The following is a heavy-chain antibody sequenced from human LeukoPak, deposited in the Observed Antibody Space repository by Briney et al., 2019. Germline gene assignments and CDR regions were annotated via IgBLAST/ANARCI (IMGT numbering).Heavy chain of an antibody. Sequence: GGSLRLSCAASGFTFKNYNMVWVRQAPGKGLEWVSYISSSGSTIYYADSVKGRFTISRDNAKNSLYLQMNSLRAEDTAVYYCAELGITMIGGVWGKGTTVTISS. CDR1: GFTFKNYN. CDR2: ISSSGSTI. V-gene: IGHV3-48*03. J-gene: IGHJ6*04. D-gene: IGHD3-10*02. CDR3: AELGITMIGGV.